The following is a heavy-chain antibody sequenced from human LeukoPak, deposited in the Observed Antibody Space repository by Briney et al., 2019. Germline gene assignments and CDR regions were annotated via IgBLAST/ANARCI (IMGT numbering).Heavy chain of an antibody. CDR2: ISGSGGST. CDR3: AKDTRPTYYYDSSGHDAFDI. D-gene: IGHD3-22*01. Sequence: GGSLRLSCAASGFTISSYAMSWVRQAPGKGLEWVSAISGSGGSTYYADSVKGRFTISRDNSKNTLYLQMNSLRAEDTAVYYCAKDTRPTYYYDSSGHDAFDIWGQGTMVTVSS. CDR1: GFTISSYA. J-gene: IGHJ3*02. V-gene: IGHV3-23*01.